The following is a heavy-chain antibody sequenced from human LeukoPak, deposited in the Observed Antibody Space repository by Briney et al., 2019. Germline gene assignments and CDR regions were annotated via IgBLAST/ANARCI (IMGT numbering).Heavy chain of an antibody. Sequence: GGSLRLSCAASGFTFSSYAMSWVRQAPGKGLEWVSAISGSGGSTYYADSVKGRFTISRDNSKNTLYLQMNSLRAEDTAVYYCARVEGPGNPSFLTVAIDYWGQGTLVTVSS. J-gene: IGHJ4*02. V-gene: IGHV3-23*01. CDR2: ISGSGGST. CDR3: ARVEGPGNPSFLTVAIDY. CDR1: GFTFSSYA. D-gene: IGHD3-9*01.